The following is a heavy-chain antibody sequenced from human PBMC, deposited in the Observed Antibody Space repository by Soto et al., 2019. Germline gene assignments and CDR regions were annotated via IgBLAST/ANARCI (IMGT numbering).Heavy chain of an antibody. CDR3: ARVASYGDYAFDI. CDR1: GGSISSYY. J-gene: IGHJ3*02. D-gene: IGHD4-17*01. Sequence: PSETLSLTCTVSGGSISSYYWSWIRQPPGKGLEWIGYIYYSGSTNYNPSLKSRVTISVDTSKNQFSLKLSSVTAADTAVYYCARVASYGDYAFDIWGQGTMVTVSS. V-gene: IGHV4-59*01. CDR2: IYYSGST.